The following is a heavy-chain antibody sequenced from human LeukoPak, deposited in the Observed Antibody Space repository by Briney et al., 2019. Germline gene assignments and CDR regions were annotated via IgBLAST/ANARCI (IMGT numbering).Heavy chain of an antibody. V-gene: IGHV4-39*01. CDR3: ARQRADYFYHHMDV. J-gene: IGHJ6*03. CDR2: IYYSGTN. Sequence: RPSETLSLTCTVSGGSIDSSSYNWDWIRPPPGKGLEWLVNIYYSGTNFYTSSLNSLVTISTDMSNNQLSLMMTSVTAADTALYSCARQRADYFYHHMDVWVRGTTVIVCS. CDR1: GGSIDSSSYN.